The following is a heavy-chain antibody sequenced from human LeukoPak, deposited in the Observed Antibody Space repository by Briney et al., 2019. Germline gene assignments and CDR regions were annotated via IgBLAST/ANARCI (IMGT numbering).Heavy chain of an antibody. J-gene: IGHJ4*02. CDR1: GFTYNSYG. Sequence: GGSLRLACGASGFTYNSYGMHWVRQAPAKGLEGVAFIRYDGSNKYYADSVKGRITISRDNSKNTLYLQMNSLRAEGTALYYCAKKRGGAVAVIDYWGRGTLVTVSS. CDR2: IRYDGSNK. D-gene: IGHD6-19*01. CDR3: AKKRGGAVAVIDY. V-gene: IGHV3-30*02.